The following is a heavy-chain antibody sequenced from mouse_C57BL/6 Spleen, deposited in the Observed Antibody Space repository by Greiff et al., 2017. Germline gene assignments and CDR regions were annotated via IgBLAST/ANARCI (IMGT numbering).Heavy chain of an antibody. V-gene: IGHV2-5*01. J-gene: IGHJ1*03. CDR2: IWRGGST. Sequence: VQLMESGPGLVQPSQSLSITCTVSGFSLTSYGVHWVRQSPGKGLEWLGVIWRGGSTDYNAAFMSRLSITKDNSKSQVFFKMNSLQADDTAIYYCAKNYYSNYWYFDVWGTGTTVTVSS. D-gene: IGHD2-5*01. CDR1: GFSLTSYG. CDR3: AKNYYSNYWYFDV.